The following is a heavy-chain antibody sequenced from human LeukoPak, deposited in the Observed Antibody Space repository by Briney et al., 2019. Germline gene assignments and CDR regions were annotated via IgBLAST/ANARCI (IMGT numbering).Heavy chain of an antibody. J-gene: IGHJ3*02. Sequence: SETLSPTCTVSGGSLSSYYWSWIRQPAGKGLDWIGRIYSSGSTNYNPSLKSRVTMSVDTSKNQFSLKLSSVTAADTAVYYCARAYYYDSSGSNIRVDAFDIWGQGTMVTVSS. D-gene: IGHD3-22*01. CDR2: IYSSGST. CDR1: GGSLSSYY. CDR3: ARAYYYDSSGSNIRVDAFDI. V-gene: IGHV4-4*07.